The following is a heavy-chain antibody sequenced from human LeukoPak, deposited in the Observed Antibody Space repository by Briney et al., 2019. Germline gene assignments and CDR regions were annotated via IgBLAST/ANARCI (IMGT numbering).Heavy chain of an antibody. D-gene: IGHD5-12*01. CDR2: IHHSGST. Sequence: SETLSLTCAVSGYSISSGYYWGWIRQPPGKGLEWIGSIHHSGSTYYNPSLKSRVTISVDTSKNQFSLKLSSVTAADTAVYYCARAEWLPNKMFDYWGQGTLVTVSS. J-gene: IGHJ4*02. CDR3: ARAEWLPNKMFDY. V-gene: IGHV4-38-2*01. CDR1: GYSISSGYY.